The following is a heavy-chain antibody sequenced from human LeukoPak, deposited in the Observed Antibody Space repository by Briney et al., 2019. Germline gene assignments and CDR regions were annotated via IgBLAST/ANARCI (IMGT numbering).Heavy chain of an antibody. D-gene: IGHD3-3*01. CDR3: AREAMAVGFARFPIFNY. V-gene: IGHV4-59*01. CDR2: VYCSGST. Sequence: ETLTLTCTVSGGSIGTYYGSWIRQSPGKGLEWLGNVYCSGSTKFYPSLKSRVTISVDSSNNQFSLNLTSVTAADTAVYYCAREAMAVGFARFPIFNYWGQGTLVTVSS. CDR1: GGSIGTYY. J-gene: IGHJ4*02.